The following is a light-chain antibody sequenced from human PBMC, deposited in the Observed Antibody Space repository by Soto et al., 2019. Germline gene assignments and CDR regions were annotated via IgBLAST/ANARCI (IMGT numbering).Light chain of an antibody. CDR3: SSYTSSSTLV. J-gene: IGLJ1*01. V-gene: IGLV2-14*01. CDR2: DVS. CDR1: SNDVGGYDY. Sequence: SALIQPPSVSGSPGQSVTISCAGTSNDVGGYDYVSWYRQHPGKASKLMIYDVSTRPSGVSNRFSGSKSGNTASLTISGLQAEDEADYYCSSYTSSSTLVFGTGTKVTVL.